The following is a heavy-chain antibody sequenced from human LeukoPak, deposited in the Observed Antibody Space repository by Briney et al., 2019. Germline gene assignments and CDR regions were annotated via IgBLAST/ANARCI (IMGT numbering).Heavy chain of an antibody. J-gene: IGHJ2*01. CDR1: GGSFSGYY. CDR3: ARGPRYYYDSSGPDWYFDL. V-gene: IGHV4-34*01. D-gene: IGHD3-22*01. Sequence: SETLSLTCAVYGGSFSGYYWSWIRQPPGKGLEWIESIYHSGSTYYNPSLKSRVTISVDTSKNQFSLKLSSVTAADTAVYYCARGPRYYYDSSGPDWYFDLWGRGTLVTVSS. CDR2: IYHSGST.